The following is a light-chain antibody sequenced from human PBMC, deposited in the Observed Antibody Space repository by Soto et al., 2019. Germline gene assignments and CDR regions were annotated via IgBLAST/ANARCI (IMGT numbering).Light chain of an antibody. Sequence: AIQLTQSPSSLSASVGDRVTLTCRASQGVRSALAWYQQKPGTTPKLLIYDASTLETGVPSRFSGSGSGTDFTLTISSLQPEDFATYYCQQFSSYPLTFGGGTTVDIK. CDR2: DAS. CDR1: QGVRSA. J-gene: IGKJ4*01. V-gene: IGKV1-13*02. CDR3: QQFSSYPLT.